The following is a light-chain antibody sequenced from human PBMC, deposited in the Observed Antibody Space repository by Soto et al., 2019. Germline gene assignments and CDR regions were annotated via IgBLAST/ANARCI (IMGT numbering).Light chain of an antibody. V-gene: IGLV1-51*01. Sequence: QAVVTQPPSVSAAPGQKVTISCSGSSSNIGNNYVSWYQQLPGTAPKLLIYDNNKRPSGIPDRFSGSRSGTSATLGITGLQTGDEADYYCGTWDGSLNIYVFGTGTKLTVL. CDR2: DNN. J-gene: IGLJ1*01. CDR1: SSNIGNNY. CDR3: GTWDGSLNIYV.